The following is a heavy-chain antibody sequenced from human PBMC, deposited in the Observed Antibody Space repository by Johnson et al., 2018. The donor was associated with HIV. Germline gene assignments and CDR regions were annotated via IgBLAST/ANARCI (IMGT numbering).Heavy chain of an antibody. Sequence: QVQLVESGGGVVQPGRSLRLSCAASGFTFSSYAIHWVRQAPGKGLAWVAVISYDGSNKYYADSVKGRFTISRDNSKNTLYLQMNSLRAEDTAVYYCAREGTLGAFDIWGQGTMVTVSS. J-gene: IGHJ3*02. V-gene: IGHV3-30-3*01. D-gene: IGHD1-1*01. CDR1: GFTFSSYA. CDR3: AREGTLGAFDI. CDR2: ISYDGSNK.